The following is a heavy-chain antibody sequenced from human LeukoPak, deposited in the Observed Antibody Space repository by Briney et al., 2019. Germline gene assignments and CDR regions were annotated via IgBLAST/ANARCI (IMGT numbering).Heavy chain of an antibody. V-gene: IGHV3-23*01. J-gene: IGHJ4*02. CDR1: GFTFSSYA. CDR3: GKLPSYDILTGVFEY. CDR2: ISCSGCST. D-gene: IGHD3-9*01. Sequence: GGSLRLSCAASGFTFSSYAMSWVRQAPGKGLEWVSAISCSGCSTFYADSVKGRFTISRDNSKNTLYLQLNSLRGEETAVDYCGKLPSYDILTGVFEYWGQGTLVTVSS.